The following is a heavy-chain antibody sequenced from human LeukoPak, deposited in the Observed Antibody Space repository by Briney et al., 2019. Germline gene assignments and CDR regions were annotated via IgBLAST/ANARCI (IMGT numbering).Heavy chain of an antibody. Sequence: GGSLRLSCAASGFTFSSYWMSWVRQAPGKGLEWVANIKQDGSEKYYVDSVKGRFTISRDNAKNSLYLQMNSLRAEDTAVYYCARDKEYYDFWSGYRIQAPNDYWGQGTLVTVSS. V-gene: IGHV3-7*01. D-gene: IGHD3-3*01. CDR2: IKQDGSEK. J-gene: IGHJ4*02. CDR1: GFTFSSYW. CDR3: ARDKEYYDFWSGYRIQAPNDY.